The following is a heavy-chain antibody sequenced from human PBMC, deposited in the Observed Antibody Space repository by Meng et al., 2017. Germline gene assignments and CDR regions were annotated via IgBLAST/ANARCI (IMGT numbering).Heavy chain of an antibody. Sequence: GESLKISCAASGFTFSSYAMHWVRQAPGKGLEWVAVISYDGSNKYYADSVKGRFTISRDNSKNSLYLQMNSLRAEDTAVYYCARAKGRDGYNFGWGQGTLVTVSS. J-gene: IGHJ4*02. CDR2: ISYDGSNK. CDR3: ARAKGRDGYNFG. V-gene: IGHV3-30*04. CDR1: GFTFSSYA. D-gene: IGHD5-24*01.